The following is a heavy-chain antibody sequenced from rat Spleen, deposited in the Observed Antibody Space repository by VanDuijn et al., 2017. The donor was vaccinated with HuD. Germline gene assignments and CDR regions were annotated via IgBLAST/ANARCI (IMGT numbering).Heavy chain of an antibody. J-gene: IGHJ2*01. D-gene: IGHD1-11*01. CDR1: GFTFSDFA. CDR2: IPSGGSDT. CDR3: ARGAYGGYYFDY. V-gene: IGHV5-7*01. Sequence: EVQVVDHGGGLEQPGRSLKLSCAPSGFTFSDFAMAWVRQAPKKGLEWVATIPSGGSDTYYPDSVKGRFTISRYNAKTTLYLQMDSLRSEDTATYYCARGAYGGYYFDYWGQGVMVTVSS.